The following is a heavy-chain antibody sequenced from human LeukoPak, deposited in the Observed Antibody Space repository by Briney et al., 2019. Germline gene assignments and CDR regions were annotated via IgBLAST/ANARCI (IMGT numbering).Heavy chain of an antibody. CDR2: IYHSGST. CDR3: ARHGYGDIFDY. J-gene: IGHJ4*02. D-gene: IGHD4-17*01. Sequence: PSETLSLTCAVSGYSISSGYYWGWIRQPLGKGLEWIGSIYHSGSTYYNPSLKSRVTISVDTSKNQFSLKLSSVTAADTAVYYCARHGYGDIFDYWGQGTLVTVSS. V-gene: IGHV4-38-2*01. CDR1: GYSISSGYY.